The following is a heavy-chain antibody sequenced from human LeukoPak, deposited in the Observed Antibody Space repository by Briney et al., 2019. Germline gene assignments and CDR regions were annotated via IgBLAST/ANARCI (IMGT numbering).Heavy chain of an antibody. J-gene: IGHJ3*02. Sequence: ASVKVSCKASGYTFTGYYMHWVRQAPGQGLEWMGWINPSSGGTNYAQKFQGRVTMTRDTSISTAYMELSRLRSDDTAVYYCARGVGAPPLGAFDIWGQGTMVTVSS. CDR1: GYTFTGYY. CDR3: ARGVGAPPLGAFDI. V-gene: IGHV1-2*02. D-gene: IGHD1-26*01. CDR2: INPSSGGT.